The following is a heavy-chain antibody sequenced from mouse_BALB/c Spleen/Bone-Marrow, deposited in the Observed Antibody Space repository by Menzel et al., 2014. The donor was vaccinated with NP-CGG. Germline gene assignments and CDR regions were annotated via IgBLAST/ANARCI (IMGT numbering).Heavy chain of an antibody. CDR3: ARNYGSSYFDY. Sequence: VKLMKSGPGLVAPSQSLSITCTVSGFSLTSYGVNWIRQPPGKGLEWLGVIWAGGSTNYNSALMSRMSIRKDNSKSQLFLKMNSLQTDDTAMYYCARNYGSSYFDYWGQGTTLTVSS. V-gene: IGHV2-9*02. CDR2: IWAGGST. D-gene: IGHD1-1*01. J-gene: IGHJ2*01. CDR1: GFSLTSYG.